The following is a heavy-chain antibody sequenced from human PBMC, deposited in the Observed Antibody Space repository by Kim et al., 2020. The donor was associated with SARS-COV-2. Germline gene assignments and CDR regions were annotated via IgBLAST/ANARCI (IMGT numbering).Heavy chain of an antibody. CDR1: GFTFSSYS. D-gene: IGHD5-18*01. Sequence: GGSLRLSCAASGFTFSSYSMNWVRQAPGKGLEWVSSISSSSSYIYYADSVKGRFTISRDNAKNSLYLQMNSLRAEDTAVYYCAFTNSYGYGVPVRHFDYWGQGTLVTVSS. CDR2: ISSSSSYI. CDR3: AFTNSYGYGVPVRHFDY. V-gene: IGHV3-21*01. J-gene: IGHJ4*02.